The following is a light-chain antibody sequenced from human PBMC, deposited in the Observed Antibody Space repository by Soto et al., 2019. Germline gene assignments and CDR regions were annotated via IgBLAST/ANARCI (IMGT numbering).Light chain of an antibody. J-gene: IGLJ1*01. CDR2: EVN. Sequence: QSVLTQPPSASGSPGQSVAISCTGTSSDVGGYNYVSWYQQHPGKAPKLMIYEVNKRPSGVPDRFSGSKSGNTASLTGSGRQAEDEADYYCSSYAGSSNVFGTGTKLTVL. CDR1: SSDVGGYNY. V-gene: IGLV2-8*01. CDR3: SSYAGSSNV.